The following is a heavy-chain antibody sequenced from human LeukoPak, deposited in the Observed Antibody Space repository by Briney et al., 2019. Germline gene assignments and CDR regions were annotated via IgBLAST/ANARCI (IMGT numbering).Heavy chain of an antibody. J-gene: IGHJ4*02. D-gene: IGHD3-10*01. CDR3: ARGGYYGSGVEARFDY. CDR2: IIPILGIA. CDR1: GGTFSSYA. V-gene: IGHV1-69*10. Sequence: SVNVSCKASGGTFSSYAISWVRQAPGQGLEWMGWIIPILGIANYAQKFQGGVTITADKSTSTAYMELSSLRSEDTAVYYCARGGYYGSGVEARFDYWGQGALVTVSS.